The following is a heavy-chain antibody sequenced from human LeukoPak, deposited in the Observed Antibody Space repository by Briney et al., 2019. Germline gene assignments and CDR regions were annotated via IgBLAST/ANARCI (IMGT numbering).Heavy chain of an antibody. J-gene: IGHJ4*02. D-gene: IGHD6-6*01. Sequence: SETLSLTCTVSGGSISSSSYYWGWIRQPPGKGLEWIGSIYYSGSTYYNPSLKSRVTISVDTSKNQFSLKLSSVTAADTAVYYCARASRDSIAARRPFDYWGQGTLVTVSS. CDR1: GGSISSSSYY. CDR3: ARASRDSIAARRPFDY. CDR2: IYYSGST. V-gene: IGHV4-39*01.